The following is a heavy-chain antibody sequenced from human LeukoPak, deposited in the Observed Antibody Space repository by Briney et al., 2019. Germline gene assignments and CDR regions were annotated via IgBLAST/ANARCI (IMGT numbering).Heavy chain of an antibody. D-gene: IGHD3-22*01. CDR3: ARDLTGLGGYYFDY. CDR2: ISSSGSTT. V-gene: IGHV3-48*04. CDR1: GFIFSNYG. Sequence: GRSLRLSCAASGFIFSNYGMHWVRQAPGKGLEWVSYISSSGSTTYYADSVKGRFTISRDNAKNSLYLQMSSLRAEDTAVYYCARDLTGLGGYYFDYWGQGTLVTVSS. J-gene: IGHJ4*02.